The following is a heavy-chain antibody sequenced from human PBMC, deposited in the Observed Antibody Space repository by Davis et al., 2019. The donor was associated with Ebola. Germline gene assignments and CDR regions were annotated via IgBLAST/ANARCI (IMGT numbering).Heavy chain of an antibody. CDR3: ARDPPTVTPN. D-gene: IGHD4-17*01. CDR2: ISGSGGST. V-gene: IGHV3-23*01. Sequence: GESLKISCATSGFTFSSYAMNWVRQAPGKGLEWVSAISGSGGSTYYADSVKGRFTISRDNAKNSLYLQMNSLRAEDTAVYYCARDPPTVTPNWGQGTLVTVSS. CDR1: GFTFSSYA. J-gene: IGHJ4*02.